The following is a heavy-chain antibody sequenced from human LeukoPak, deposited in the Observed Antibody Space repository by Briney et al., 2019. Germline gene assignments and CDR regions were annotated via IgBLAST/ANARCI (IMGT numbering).Heavy chain of an antibody. Sequence: LEALSLPCTVFGGSLTYYFWTWIRHSPGKGLDWIGEINDYTAVTKYNPSLNSRVSISLEKSKNQLSVELRSVTAADTAVYYCARGRIAKIVVLHSFTYGMDVWGQRTTVTVSS. CDR3: ARGRIAKIVVLHSFTYGMDV. CDR1: GGSLTYYF. J-gene: IGHJ6*02. D-gene: IGHD3-22*01. V-gene: IGHV4-34*01. CDR2: INDYTAVT.